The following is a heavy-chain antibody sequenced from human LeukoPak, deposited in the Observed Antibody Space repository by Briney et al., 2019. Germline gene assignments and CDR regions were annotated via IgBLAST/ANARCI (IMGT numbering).Heavy chain of an antibody. CDR1: GGTFSSYA. CDR2: IIPIFGTA. CDR3: ARGGYSYDKRVDY. V-gene: IGHV1-69*05. Sequence: GASVKVSCKASGGTFSSYAISWVRQAPGQGLEWMGGIIPIFGTANYAQKFQGRVTITTDESTSTAYMELSSLRSEDTAVYYCARGGYSYDKRVDYWGQGTLVTVSS. J-gene: IGHJ4*02. D-gene: IGHD5-18*01.